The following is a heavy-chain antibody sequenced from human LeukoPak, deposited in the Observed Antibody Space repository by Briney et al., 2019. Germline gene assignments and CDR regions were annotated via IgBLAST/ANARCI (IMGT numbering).Heavy chain of an antibody. CDR2: ISSSSSYI. D-gene: IGHD6-19*01. J-gene: IGHJ4*02. V-gene: IGHV3-21*01. CDR3: ARLGSSGWYRYYFDY. Sequence: GGSLRLSCAASGFTFSSYSMNWVRQAPGKGLEWVSSISSSSSYIYYADSVKGRFTISRDNAKNSLYLQMNSLRAEDTAVYYCARLGSSGWYRYYFDYWGQGTLVTVSS. CDR1: GFTFSSYS.